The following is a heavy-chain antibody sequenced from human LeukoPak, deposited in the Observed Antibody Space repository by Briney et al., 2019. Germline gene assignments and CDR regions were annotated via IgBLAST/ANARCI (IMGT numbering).Heavy chain of an antibody. V-gene: IGHV3-30*02. Sequence: GGSLRLSCGASGFTFKSYGMHWVRQTPGKGLEWVAYVRYDGTTEYYADSVKGRFTISRDNSNNTLYLQMFSLRPEDTALYYCATAPPKYDSSWQYFDFWGQGTLVTVSS. CDR1: GFTFKSYG. D-gene: IGHD6-13*01. CDR3: ATAPPKYDSSWQYFDF. J-gene: IGHJ4*02. CDR2: VRYDGTTE.